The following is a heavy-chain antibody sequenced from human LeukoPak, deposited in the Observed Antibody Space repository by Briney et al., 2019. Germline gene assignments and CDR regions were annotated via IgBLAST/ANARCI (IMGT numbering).Heavy chain of an antibody. CDR1: GFTFSSYA. CDR2: ISGSGGST. J-gene: IGHJ4*02. Sequence: PGGSLRLSCAASGFTFSSYAMSWVRQAPGKGLEWVSGISGSGGSTYYADSVKGRFTISRDNSKNTVFLQMNSLTAEDTAMFYCARDLGFSRNRYFDYWGQGTLVTVSS. D-gene: IGHD2/OR15-2a*01. CDR3: ARDLGFSRNRYFDY. V-gene: IGHV3-23*01.